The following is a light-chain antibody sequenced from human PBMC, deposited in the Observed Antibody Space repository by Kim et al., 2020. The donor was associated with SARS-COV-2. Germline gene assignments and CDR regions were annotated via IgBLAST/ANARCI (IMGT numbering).Light chain of an antibody. J-gene: IGLJ3*02. CDR3: QAWDSSTAV. CDR1: KLGDKY. Sequence: SYELTQPPSVSVSPGQTASITCSGDKLGDKYACWYQQKPGQSPVLVTYQGSKRPSGIPERFSGSNSGNTATLTISGTQAMDEADYYCQAWDSSTAVFGGGTQLTVL. CDR2: QGS. V-gene: IGLV3-1*01.